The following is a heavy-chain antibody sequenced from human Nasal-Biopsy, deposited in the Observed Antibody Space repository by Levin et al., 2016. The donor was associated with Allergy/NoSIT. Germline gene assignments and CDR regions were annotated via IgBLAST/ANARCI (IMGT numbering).Heavy chain of an antibody. J-gene: IGHJ4*02. CDR1: GYFFTAYY. D-gene: IGHD2-2*01. CDR3: ARGPLTSCHDY. V-gene: IGHV1-2*02. Sequence: ASVKVSCKASGYFFTAYYIHWVRQAPGQGLEWMGRINPNSGVTHYAQKFQGRLTMTRDTSLNTAYMEVNSLTSDDTAVYYCARGPLTSCHDYWGQGTLVTVSS. CDR2: INPNSGVT.